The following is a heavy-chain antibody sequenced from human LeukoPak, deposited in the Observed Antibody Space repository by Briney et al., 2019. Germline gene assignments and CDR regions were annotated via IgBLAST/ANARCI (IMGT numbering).Heavy chain of an antibody. CDR2: IYHSGST. D-gene: IGHD2-21*02. V-gene: IGHV4-4*02. J-gene: IGHJ1*01. CDR1: GGSISSSNW. CDR3: ASPCGGDCDEYFQH. Sequence: PSGTLSLTCAVSGGSISSSNWWSWVRQPPGKGLEWIGEIYHSGSTNYNPSLKSRVTISVDKSKNQFSLKLSSVTAADTAVYYCASPCGGDCDEYFQHWGQGTLVTVSS.